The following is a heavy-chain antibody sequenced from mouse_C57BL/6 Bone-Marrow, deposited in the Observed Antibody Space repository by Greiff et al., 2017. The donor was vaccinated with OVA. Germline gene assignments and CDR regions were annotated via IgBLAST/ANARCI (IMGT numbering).Heavy chain of an antibody. Sequence: VQRVESGPCLVQPSQSLSITCTVSGFSLPSYGLHWVRQSPGKGLEWLGVICSGGSTDYHAAFISRLSISQDNSKSQVFFKKNSLQSDDTARDYGASAYDYDGAWFAYWGQGTLVTVSA. CDR2: ICSGGST. CDR1: GFSLPSYG. D-gene: IGHD2-4*01. CDR3: ASAYDYDGAWFAY. V-gene: IGHV2-2*01. J-gene: IGHJ3*01.